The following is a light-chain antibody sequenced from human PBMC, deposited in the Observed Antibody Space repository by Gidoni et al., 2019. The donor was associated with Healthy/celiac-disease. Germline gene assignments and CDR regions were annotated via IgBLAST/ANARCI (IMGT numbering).Light chain of an antibody. CDR3: QSADSSGTYVV. V-gene: IGLV3-25*03. J-gene: IGLJ2*01. CDR1: ALPKQY. CDR2: KDS. Sequence: SYELTQPPSVSVSPGQTARITCSGDALPKQYAYWYQQKPGQAPVLVIYKDSERPSGIPERFSGSSSGTTVTLTISGVQAEDEADYYCQSADSSGTYVVFGGGTKLXVL.